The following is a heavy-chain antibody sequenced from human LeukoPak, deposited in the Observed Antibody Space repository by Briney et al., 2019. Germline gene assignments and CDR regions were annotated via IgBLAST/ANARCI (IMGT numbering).Heavy chain of an antibody. V-gene: IGHV5-51*01. CDR1: GYSFTSYW. CDR2: IYPGDSDT. J-gene: IGHJ4*02. Sequence: PGESLKISCKGSGYSFTSYWMGWVRQMPGKGLEWMGIIYPGDSDTRYSPSFQGQVTISADKSISTAYLQWSSLKASDTAMYYCARFEYYGSGSSPYFDYWGQGTLVTASS. CDR3: ARFEYYGSGSSPYFDY. D-gene: IGHD3-10*01.